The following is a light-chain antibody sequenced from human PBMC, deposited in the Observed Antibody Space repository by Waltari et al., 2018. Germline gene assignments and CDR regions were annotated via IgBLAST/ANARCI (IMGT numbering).Light chain of an antibody. CDR1: QSISQW. Sequence: DIQMTQSPSTLSASVGDRVTITCRASQSISQWLAWYQQKPGKAPKLLIYKASTLEGGVPSRFSGSGSGTDFTLTISSLQPEDFATYYCQQYNSYSLLSFGGGTKVEIK. V-gene: IGKV1-5*03. CDR3: QQYNSYSLLS. J-gene: IGKJ4*01. CDR2: KAS.